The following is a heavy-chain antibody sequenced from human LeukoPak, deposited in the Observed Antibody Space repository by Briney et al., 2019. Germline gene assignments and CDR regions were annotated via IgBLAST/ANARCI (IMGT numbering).Heavy chain of an antibody. CDR1: GYTFTIYY. V-gene: IGHV1-46*01. J-gene: IGHJ3*02. CDR3: ARDYYDSLDI. D-gene: IGHD3-22*01. Sequence: ASVTVPFTASGYTFTIYYMHWVRQAPGQGLEWMGIINPSGGSTSYAQKFQGRVTMARDTSTSTVYMELSSLRSEDTAVYYCARDYYDSLDIWGQGTMVTVSS. CDR2: INPSGGST.